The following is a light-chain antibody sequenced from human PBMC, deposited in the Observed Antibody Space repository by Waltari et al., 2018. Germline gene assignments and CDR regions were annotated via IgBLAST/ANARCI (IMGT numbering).Light chain of an antibody. CDR2: GAS. CDR3: QHYNNRPPYS. Sequence: EIELTQSPATLSASPGERVTLSCRASPGISNNLVGYQHKPGQAPRLLIYGASARTTCVPERFSGSGYRTEFTLTISSLQSEDFAVYYCQHYNNRPPYSFGQGTKLDIK. CDR1: PGISNN. V-gene: IGKV3-15*01. J-gene: IGKJ2*03.